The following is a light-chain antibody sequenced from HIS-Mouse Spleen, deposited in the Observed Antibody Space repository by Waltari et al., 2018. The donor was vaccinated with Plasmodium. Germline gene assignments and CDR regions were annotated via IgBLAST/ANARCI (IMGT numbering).Light chain of an antibody. J-gene: IGLJ1*01. CDR1: SSDVGGYNY. CDR2: DVS. CDR3: CSYAGSYTYV. V-gene: IGLV2-11*01. Sequence: QSALTQPRSVSGSPGQSVTISCPGPSSDVGGYNYVSWYQQPPGKAPKLMIYDVSKRPSGVPDRLSGSKSGNTASLTISGLQAEDEADYYCCSYAGSYTYVFGTGTKVTVL.